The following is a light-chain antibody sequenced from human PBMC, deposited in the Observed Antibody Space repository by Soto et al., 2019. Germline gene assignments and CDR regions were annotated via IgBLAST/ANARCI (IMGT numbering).Light chain of an antibody. CDR1: RSNIGSSF. J-gene: IGLJ2*01. Sequence: QSVLTQPPSASGTPGQMVTISCSGSRSNIGSSFVYWYLQLPGTAPKLLIYKNNQRPSGVPARFSGSKSGTSASLAISGLRSDDEADYFCAAWDDGLSVVVFGGGTKLTVL. CDR2: KNN. CDR3: AAWDDGLSVVV. V-gene: IGLV1-47*01.